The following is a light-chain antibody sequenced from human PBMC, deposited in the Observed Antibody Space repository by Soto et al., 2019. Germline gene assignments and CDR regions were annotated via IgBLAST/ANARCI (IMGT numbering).Light chain of an antibody. V-gene: IGKV3-11*01. Sequence: EIVLTQSPATLSLSPGERATLSCRASQSVGSYLAWYQQKPGQAPRLLIYDASTRATGIPVRFSGSGSGTDFTLTISSLEHEDFAVYFCQQRTNWPPVTFGGGTKVEIK. J-gene: IGKJ4*01. CDR2: DAS. CDR1: QSVGSY. CDR3: QQRTNWPPVT.